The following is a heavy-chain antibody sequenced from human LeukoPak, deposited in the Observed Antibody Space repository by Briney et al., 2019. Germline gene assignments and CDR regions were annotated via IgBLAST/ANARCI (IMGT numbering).Heavy chain of an antibody. CDR3: ARDLGLQGSDFDY. CDR2: IKQDGSEK. V-gene: IGHV3-7*01. J-gene: IGHJ4*02. Sequence: GGSLRLSCAASGFTFSSYWTSWVRQAPGKGLEWVANIKQDGSEKYYVDSVKGRFTISRDNAKNSLYLQMNSLRAEDTAVYYCARDLGLQGSDFDYWGQGTQVTVSS. CDR1: GFTFSSYW. D-gene: IGHD4-11*01.